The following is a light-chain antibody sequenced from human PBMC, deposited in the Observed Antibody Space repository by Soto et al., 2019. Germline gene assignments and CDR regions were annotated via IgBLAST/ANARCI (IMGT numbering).Light chain of an antibody. J-gene: IGKJ4*01. CDR1: QSISAS. CDR3: QQRASSVT. V-gene: IGKV3-11*01. Sequence: EIVLTQSPATLSLSPGERATLSCRASQSISASLAWFQQKPGQSPRLLIYDASRRATDIPARFSGGGSGTDFPLTISSLQPEDFAVYYCQQRASSVTFGGGTNVEL. CDR2: DAS.